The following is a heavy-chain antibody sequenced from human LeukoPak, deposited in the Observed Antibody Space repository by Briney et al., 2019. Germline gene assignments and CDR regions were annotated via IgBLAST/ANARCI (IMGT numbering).Heavy chain of an antibody. Sequence: GGSLRLSCAASGFTFRSHWMTWVRQVPGKGLEWVANINQDGSEKFYVDSVKGRFTISRDNAKNSLHLQMNSLRAEDTALYYCARDNSDYVEGDYWGQGTLVTVSS. D-gene: IGHD4-11*01. CDR1: GFTFRSHW. CDR3: ARDNSDYVEGDY. CDR2: INQDGSEK. V-gene: IGHV3-7*01. J-gene: IGHJ4*02.